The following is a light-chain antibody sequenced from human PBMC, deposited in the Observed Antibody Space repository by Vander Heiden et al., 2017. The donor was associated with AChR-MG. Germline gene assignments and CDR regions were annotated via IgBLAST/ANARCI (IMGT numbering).Light chain of an antibody. V-gene: IGKV3-20*01. CDR1: QSVSNSY. CDR3: HQYGSSPLT. CDR2: GTF. J-gene: IGKJ4*01. Sequence: DIVLTQSPGTLSLSPGDRATLSCRASQSVSNSYLAWHQQKPGQAPRLLIYGTFSRDTGIPDRFSGSGSGTDFTLTISRLEPEDFAVYYCHQYGSSPLTFGGGTKVEI.